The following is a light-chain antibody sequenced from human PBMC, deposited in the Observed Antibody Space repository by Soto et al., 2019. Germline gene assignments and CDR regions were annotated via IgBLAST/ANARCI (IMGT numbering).Light chain of an antibody. CDR3: QQYNNWPFT. Sequence: EIVMTQSPATLSVSPGERATLSCRASQSVSSNLAWYQQKPGQAPRLLMYGASTRATGIPVRFSGSRSGTEFTLTISSLQSEDFAVYYCQQYNNWPFTFGPGTKVDI. V-gene: IGKV3D-15*01. CDR1: QSVSSN. J-gene: IGKJ3*01. CDR2: GAS.